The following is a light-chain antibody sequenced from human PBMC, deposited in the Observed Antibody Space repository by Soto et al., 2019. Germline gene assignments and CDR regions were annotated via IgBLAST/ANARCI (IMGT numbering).Light chain of an antibody. CDR2: DAS. CDR1: QTIHIW. J-gene: IGKJ1*01. CDR3: QQYNSNSPT. V-gene: IGKV1-5*01. Sequence: DIQMTQSPSTLSASVGDRVTITCRASQTIHIWLAWYQQKPGKAPKLLIYDASTLESGVTSRFSGSGSGTEFTLSITSLQPDDFATYYCQQYNSNSPTFGQGTKVEIK.